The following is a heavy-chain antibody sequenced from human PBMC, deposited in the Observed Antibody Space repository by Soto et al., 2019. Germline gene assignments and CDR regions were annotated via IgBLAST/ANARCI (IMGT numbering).Heavy chain of an antibody. CDR2: IWYDGSNK. V-gene: IGHV3-33*01. J-gene: IGHJ5*02. Sequence: QVQLVESGGGVVQPGRSLRLSCAASGFTFSSYGMHWVRQAPGKGLEWVAVIWYDGSNKYYADSVKGRFTISRDNSKNTLYLQMNSLRAEDTAVDYCASSTGYCSGGSCYSDWFDPWGQGTLVTVSS. CDR1: GFTFSSYG. D-gene: IGHD2-15*01. CDR3: ASSTGYCSGGSCYSDWFDP.